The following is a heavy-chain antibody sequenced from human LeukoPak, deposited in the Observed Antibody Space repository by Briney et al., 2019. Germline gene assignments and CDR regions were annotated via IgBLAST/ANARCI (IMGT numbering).Heavy chain of an antibody. CDR1: RFTFTSYY. CDR3: ARDYCSSTSCLFDY. V-gene: IGHV1-46*01. Sequence: GASVKVSCKASRFTFTSYYLHWVRQAPGQGLEWLGIINPSGGSTAYAQKFQGRLTMTRDTSTSIVYMELTSLRSEDTAVYYCARDYCSSTSCLFDYWGQGTLVTVSS. J-gene: IGHJ4*02. CDR2: INPSGGST. D-gene: IGHD2-2*01.